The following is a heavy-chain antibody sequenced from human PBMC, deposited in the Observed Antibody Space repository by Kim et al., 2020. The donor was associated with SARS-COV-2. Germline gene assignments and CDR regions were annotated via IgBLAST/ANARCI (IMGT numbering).Heavy chain of an antibody. J-gene: IGHJ4*02. D-gene: IGHD3-3*01. Sequence: KRRVTISVDTSKNQFSLKLSSVTAADTAVYYCARLYYDFWSGYSSPHFDYWGQGTLVTVSS. CDR3: ARLYYDFWSGYSSPHFDY. V-gene: IGHV4-39*01.